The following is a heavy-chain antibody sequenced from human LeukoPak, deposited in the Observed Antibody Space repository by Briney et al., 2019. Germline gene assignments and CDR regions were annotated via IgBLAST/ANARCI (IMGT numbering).Heavy chain of an antibody. J-gene: IGHJ4*02. CDR3: AKTYDYGGNYHFDY. V-gene: IGHV3-23*01. Sequence: GGSLRLSCAASGFTFSSYAMSWVRQAPGKGLEWVSVISGSGGSAYYADSVKGRFTISRDNPKNTLYLQMNSLGAEDTAVYYCAKTYDYGGNYHFDYWGRGTLVTVSS. CDR2: ISGSGGSA. D-gene: IGHD4-23*01. CDR1: GFTFSSYA.